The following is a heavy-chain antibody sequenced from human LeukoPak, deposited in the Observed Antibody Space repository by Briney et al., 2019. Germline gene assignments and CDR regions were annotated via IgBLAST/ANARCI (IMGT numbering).Heavy chain of an antibody. CDR1: GFTVSSNY. Sequence: GGSLRLSCAASGFTVSSNYMSWVRQAPGKGLEWVSSISSSSSYIYYADSVKGRFTISRDNAKNSLYLQMNSLRAEDTAVYYCARDRNYDYIWGSYRPDYFDYWGQGTLVTVSS. J-gene: IGHJ4*02. D-gene: IGHD3-16*02. CDR2: ISSSSSYI. V-gene: IGHV3-21*01. CDR3: ARDRNYDYIWGSYRPDYFDY.